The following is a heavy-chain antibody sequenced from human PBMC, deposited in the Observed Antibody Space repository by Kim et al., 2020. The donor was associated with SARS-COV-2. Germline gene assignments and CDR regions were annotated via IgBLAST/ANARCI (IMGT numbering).Heavy chain of an antibody. D-gene: IGHD2-15*01. CDR2: INLSGTT. J-gene: IGHJ5*02. CDR1: GVSFTGYY. CDR3: ARVDIVMVVAATPVHSGSFDP. Sequence: SETLSLTCALSGVSFTGYYWAWVRQPPGKGLEWIGEINLSGTTNYMTSLKDRVTISLDMSQNQFSLKLTSVTAADTAVYFCARVDIVMVVAATPVHSGSFDPWGQGTLVTVSS. V-gene: IGHV4-34*01.